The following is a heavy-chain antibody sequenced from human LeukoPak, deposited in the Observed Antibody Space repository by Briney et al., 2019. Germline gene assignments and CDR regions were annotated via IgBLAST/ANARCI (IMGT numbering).Heavy chain of an antibody. CDR1: GGSISSYY. CDR2: IYTSGST. Sequence: SETLSLTCTVSGGSISSYYWSWIRQPAGKGLEWMGRIYTSGSTNYNPSLKSRVTMSVDTSKNQFSLKLSSVTAADTAVYYCARVHDSSGYRGAFDVWGQGTMVTVSS. D-gene: IGHD3-22*01. CDR3: ARVHDSSGYRGAFDV. V-gene: IGHV4-4*07. J-gene: IGHJ3*01.